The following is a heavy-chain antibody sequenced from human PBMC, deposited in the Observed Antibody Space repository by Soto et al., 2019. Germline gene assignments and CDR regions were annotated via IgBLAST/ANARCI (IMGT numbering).Heavy chain of an antibody. D-gene: IGHD3-22*01. CDR2: ISYDGSNK. V-gene: IGHV3-30*03. J-gene: IGHJ1*01. Sequence: PGGSLRLSCAASGFTFSSYGMHWVRQAPGKGLEWVAVISYDGSNKYYADSVKGRFTISRDNSKNTLYLQMNSLRAEDTAVYYCARGPFSSGYYLQWGQGTLVTVSS. CDR1: GFTFSSYG. CDR3: ARGPFSSGYYLQ.